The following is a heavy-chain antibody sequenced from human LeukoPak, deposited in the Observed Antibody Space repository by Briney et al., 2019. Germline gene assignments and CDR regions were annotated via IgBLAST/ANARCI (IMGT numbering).Heavy chain of an antibody. D-gene: IGHD6-19*01. CDR3: ATDLGGIEAVAGL. J-gene: IGHJ4*02. Sequence: PSETLSRTCTVSGGSISSYYWSWIRQPPGKGLEWIGYIYYSGSTNCNPSLKSRVTISVDTSKNQFSLKPSSVTAADTAVYYCATDLGGIEAVAGLWGQGTLVTVSS. CDR2: IYYSGST. CDR1: GGSISSYY. V-gene: IGHV4-59*01.